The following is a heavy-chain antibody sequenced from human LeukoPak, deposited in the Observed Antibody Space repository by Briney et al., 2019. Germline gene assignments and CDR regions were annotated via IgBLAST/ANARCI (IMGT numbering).Heavy chain of an antibody. Sequence: SETLSLTCTVSGGSISSYYWSWIRQPPGKGLEWIGEINHSGSTNYNPSLKSRVTISVDTSKNRFSLKLSSVTAADTAVYYCARALLWFGEFDYWGQGTLVTVSS. CDR2: INHSGST. V-gene: IGHV4-34*01. D-gene: IGHD3-10*01. J-gene: IGHJ4*02. CDR3: ARALLWFGEFDY. CDR1: GGSISSYY.